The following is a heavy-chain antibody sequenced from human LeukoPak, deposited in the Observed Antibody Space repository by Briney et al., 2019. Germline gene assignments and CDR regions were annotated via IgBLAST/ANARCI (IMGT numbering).Heavy chain of an antibody. D-gene: IGHD6-6*01. J-gene: IGHJ4*02. CDR3: TRTYSSSSIDY. CDR1: GGSISSYY. Sequence: SETLSLTCTVSGGSISSYYWSWIRQPPGKGLEWLGYIFYTGSTNYNPSLKSRVTMSIDTSKNHFSLKLSSVTAADTSVYYCTRTYSSSSIDYWGQGALVTVSS. CDR2: IFYTGST. V-gene: IGHV4-59*01.